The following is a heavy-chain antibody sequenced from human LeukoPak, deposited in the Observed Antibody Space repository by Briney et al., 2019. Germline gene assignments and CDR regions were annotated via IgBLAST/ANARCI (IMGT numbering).Heavy chain of an antibody. V-gene: IGHV3-7*01. CDR3: VRESGGTYGYDY. Sequence: PGGSLRLSCAASGFTFSDHDMSWVRQAPGKGLEWVANIKQDGSEKYYMDSVKGRFTISRDNAKNALYLQMSSLRAEDTAMYYCVRESGGTYGYDYWGQGILVTVSS. CDR2: IKQDGSEK. J-gene: IGHJ4*02. D-gene: IGHD1-26*01. CDR1: GFTFSDHD.